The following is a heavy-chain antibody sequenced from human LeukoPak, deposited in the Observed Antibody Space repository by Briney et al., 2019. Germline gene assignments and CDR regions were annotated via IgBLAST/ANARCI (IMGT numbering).Heavy chain of an antibody. V-gene: IGHV4-34*01. D-gene: IGHD5-18*01. CDR1: GGSFSGYY. CDR3: ARVMLIGGYSCGFLRGPLLD. Sequence: SETLSLTCAVYGGSFSGYYWSWIRQPPGKGLEWIGEFNHSGSTNYNPSLKSRVTISVDTSKNQFSLKLSSVTAADTAVYYCARVMLIGGYSCGFLRGPLLDWGQGTLVTVSS. CDR2: FNHSGST. J-gene: IGHJ4*02.